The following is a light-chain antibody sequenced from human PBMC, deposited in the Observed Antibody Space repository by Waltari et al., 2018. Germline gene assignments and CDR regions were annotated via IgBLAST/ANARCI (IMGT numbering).Light chain of an antibody. CDR2: FND. J-gene: IGLJ2*01. Sequence: QSVLTQPPSVSGAPGQNVTISCTGSNSNIGASHDVHWYQQFPGTAPKLLIYFNDNRPSGVPDRFPAAKSGASASLAITGLQTEDEADYHCQSYDSSLNSVVFGGGTKLTVL. CDR3: QSYDSSLNSVV. V-gene: IGLV1-40*01. CDR1: NSNIGASHD.